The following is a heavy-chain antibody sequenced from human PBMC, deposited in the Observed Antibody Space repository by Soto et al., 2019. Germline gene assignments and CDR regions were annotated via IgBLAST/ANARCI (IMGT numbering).Heavy chain of an antibody. CDR1: GDSMSSNNW. V-gene: IGHV4-4*02. Sequence: QVQLQESGPGLVKPSGTLSLNCGVYGDSMSSNNWWTWVRQPPGKGLEWIGEIYLSGSTNYNPSLKSRVTISVDKSKNQFSMNLSSVNAADTAVYYCATRFPSTITASGFSWGQGTLVTVSS. CDR3: ATRFPSTITASGFS. CDR2: IYLSGST. J-gene: IGHJ5*01. D-gene: IGHD6-13*01.